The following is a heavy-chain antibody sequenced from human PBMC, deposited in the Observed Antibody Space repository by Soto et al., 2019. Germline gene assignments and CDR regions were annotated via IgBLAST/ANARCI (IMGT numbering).Heavy chain of an antibody. D-gene: IGHD2-15*01. CDR3: SRDDVYCSGRSCYGVPTDV. Sequence: EVQLVESGGDLVQPGGSLRLSCAASGFTVSSHYMNWVRQAPGEGLEWVSLIQSGGRRFYADSVEGRFTISRDNSKNTLFLQMNSLRVEDTAMYYCSRDDVYCSGRSCYGVPTDVWGRGTTVIVSS. V-gene: IGHV3-66*01. CDR2: IQSGGRR. J-gene: IGHJ6*04. CDR1: GFTVSSHY.